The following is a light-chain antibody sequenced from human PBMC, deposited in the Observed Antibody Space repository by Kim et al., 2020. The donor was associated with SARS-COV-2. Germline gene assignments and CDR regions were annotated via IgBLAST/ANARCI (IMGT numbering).Light chain of an antibody. Sequence: DIQMTQSPSTLSASAGDRVSITCRASQSISSWLAWYRQKPGKAPNLLIYKASTLETGVPSRFSGSGSVTEFTLTISSLQPDDFATYYCQQYNTFPYTFGQGTKLEI. V-gene: IGKV1-5*03. CDR2: KAS. J-gene: IGKJ2*01. CDR3: QQYNTFPYT. CDR1: QSISSW.